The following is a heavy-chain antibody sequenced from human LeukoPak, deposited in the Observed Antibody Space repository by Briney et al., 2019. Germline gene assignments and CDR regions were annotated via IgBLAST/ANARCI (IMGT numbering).Heavy chain of an antibody. CDR3: AKPLLDYGDYDY. CDR1: GFAFSSYA. V-gene: IGHV3-23*01. J-gene: IGHJ4*02. D-gene: IGHD4-17*01. Sequence: GGSLRLSCAASGFAFSSYAMSWVRQAPGKGLEWDSAISGSGGSTYYADSVKGRFTISRDNSKNTLYLRMNSLRAEDTAVYYCAKPLLDYGDYDYWGQGTLVTVSS. CDR2: ISGSGGST.